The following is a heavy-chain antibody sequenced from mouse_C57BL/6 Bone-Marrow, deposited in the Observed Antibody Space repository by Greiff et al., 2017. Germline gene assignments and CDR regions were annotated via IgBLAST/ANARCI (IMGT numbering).Heavy chain of an antibody. CDR2: IWRGGST. CDR3: ARRSCAY. CDR1: GFSLTSYG. J-gene: IGHJ3*01. Sequence: QVQLKESGPGLVQPSQSLSITCTVSGFSLTSYGVHWVRQSPGKGLEWLGVIWRGGSTDYNAAFISRLSISKDNSKSQVFFKMNSLQADDTAIYYCARRSCAYWGQGTLVTVSA. V-gene: IGHV2-2*01.